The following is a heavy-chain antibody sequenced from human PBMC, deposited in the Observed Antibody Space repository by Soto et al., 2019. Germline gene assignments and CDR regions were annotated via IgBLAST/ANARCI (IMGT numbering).Heavy chain of an antibody. CDR2: ISFDGSNE. V-gene: IGHV3-30-3*01. Sequence: PWGTLRRSCSASGFTFSDYAMHWVRQAPGKGLEWVAIISFDGSNEHYADSVQGRFTISRDNSENTLYLQMNSLRADDTAVYYCARPAATVIFYSGMDVWGQGTTVTVSS. CDR1: GFTFSDYA. CDR3: ARPAATVIFYSGMDV. D-gene: IGHD4-17*01. J-gene: IGHJ6*02.